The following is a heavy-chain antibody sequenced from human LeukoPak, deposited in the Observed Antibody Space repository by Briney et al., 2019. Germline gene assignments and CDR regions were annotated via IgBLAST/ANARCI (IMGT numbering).Heavy chain of an antibody. CDR2: ISGSGGST. V-gene: IGHV3-23*01. Sequence: GGSLRLSCAASGFTFSSYAMSWVRQAPGKGLEWVSAISGSGGSTYYADSVKGRFTISRDNSKNTLYLQMNSLTPEDTAVYFCARGQQWLDTWFQHWGQGTLVTVSS. J-gene: IGHJ1*01. D-gene: IGHD6-19*01. CDR1: GFTFSSYA. CDR3: ARGQQWLDTWFQH.